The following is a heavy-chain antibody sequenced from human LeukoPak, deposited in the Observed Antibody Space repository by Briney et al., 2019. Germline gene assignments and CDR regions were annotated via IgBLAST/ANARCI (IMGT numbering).Heavy chain of an antibody. CDR1: GYTFTGYY. D-gene: IGHD3-16*02. CDR3: ARALSLIGRYYFDY. J-gene: IGHJ4*02. V-gene: IGHV1-2*02. Sequence: ASVKVSCKASGYTFTGYYMHWVRQAPGQGLEWMGWINPNSGGTNYAQKFQGRVTMTRDTSISTAYMELSRLRSDGTAVYYCARALSLIGRYYFDYWGQGTLVTVSS. CDR2: INPNSGGT.